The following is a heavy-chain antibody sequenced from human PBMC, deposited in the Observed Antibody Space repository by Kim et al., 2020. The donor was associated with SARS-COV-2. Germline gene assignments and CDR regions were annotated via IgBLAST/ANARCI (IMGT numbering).Heavy chain of an antibody. J-gene: IGHJ4*02. D-gene: IGHD6-19*01. CDR1: GFTFDDYA. CDR3: AKGRERQRLKTANDY. Sequence: GGSLRLSCAASGFTFDDYAMHWVRQAPGKGLEWVSLISWDGGSTYYADSVKGRFTISRDNSKNSLYLQMNSLRAEDTALYYCAKGRERQRLKTANDYWGQGTLVTVSS. V-gene: IGHV3-43D*03. CDR2: ISWDGGST.